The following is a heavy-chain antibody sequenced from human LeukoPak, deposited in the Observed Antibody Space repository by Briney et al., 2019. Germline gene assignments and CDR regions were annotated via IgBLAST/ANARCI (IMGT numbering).Heavy chain of an antibody. Sequence: PSETLSLTCTVSGGSMSSSNYYWGWIRQPPGKGLECIGSIYYSARTYYNPSLKSRVTISVDTSKNQCSLKLSSLTAADTAVYYCARVGYSSSIDYWGQGTLVTVSS. CDR3: ARVGYSSSIDY. CDR2: IYYSART. J-gene: IGHJ4*02. D-gene: IGHD6-6*01. V-gene: IGHV4-39*07. CDR1: GGSMSSSNYY.